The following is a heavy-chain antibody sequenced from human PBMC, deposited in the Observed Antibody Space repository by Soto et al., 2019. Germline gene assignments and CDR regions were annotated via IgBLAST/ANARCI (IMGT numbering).Heavy chain of an antibody. Sequence: GGSLRLSCAASGLTFSSYAMSWVRQAPGKGLEWVSRISGDGGSTTYADSVKGRFTISRDNAMNTLYLQMNSLRAEDTAVYFCARPSTVTNNWFDPWGQGTLVTVSS. CDR1: GLTFSSYA. J-gene: IGHJ5*02. CDR2: ISGDGGST. V-gene: IGHV3-74*01. D-gene: IGHD4-17*01. CDR3: ARPSTVTNNWFDP.